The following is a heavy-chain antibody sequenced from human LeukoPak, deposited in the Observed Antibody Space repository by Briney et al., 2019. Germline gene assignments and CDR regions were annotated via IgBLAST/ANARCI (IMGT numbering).Heavy chain of an antibody. CDR2: INPNSGGT. D-gene: IGHD3-10*01. J-gene: IGHJ4*02. CDR1: GYTFTGYY. Sequence: ASVKVSCKASGYTFTGYYMHWVRQAPGQGLERMGWINPNSGGTNYAQKFQGRVTMTRDTSISTAYMELSRLRSDDTAVYYCARGPVLLWFGELLGELDYWGQGTLVTVSS. CDR3: ARGPVLLWFGELLGELDY. V-gene: IGHV1-2*02.